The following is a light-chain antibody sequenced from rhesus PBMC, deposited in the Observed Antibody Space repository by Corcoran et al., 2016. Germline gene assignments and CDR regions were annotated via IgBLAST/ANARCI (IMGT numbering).Light chain of an antibody. J-gene: IGKJ1*01. Sequence: DIQMTQSPSSLSASVGDKVTITWHASQVISSWLVWYQQKPGKAPKPLIYATSSLQSGFPSRFSGSGSWTDSTLTISSLQPQDFATYYCQQYDDLPWTFGPRTKVEIK. V-gene: IGKV1-19*01. CDR2: ATS. CDR3: QQYDDLPWT. CDR1: QVISSW.